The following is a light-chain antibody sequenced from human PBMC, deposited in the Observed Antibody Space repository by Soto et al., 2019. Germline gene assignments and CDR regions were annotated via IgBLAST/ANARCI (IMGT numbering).Light chain of an antibody. V-gene: IGKV3-11*01. CDR1: QSVNNY. CDR3: QQRRVWPLT. CDR2: DSS. J-gene: IGKJ4*01. Sequence: VLTQSPAILSLSPGETATLFCRASQSVNNYLAWYQQRPGQAPRLVIYDSSRRATGIPARFSASGSGTDFTLTISSLEPEDFAVYYCQQRRVWPLTFGGGTKVDIK.